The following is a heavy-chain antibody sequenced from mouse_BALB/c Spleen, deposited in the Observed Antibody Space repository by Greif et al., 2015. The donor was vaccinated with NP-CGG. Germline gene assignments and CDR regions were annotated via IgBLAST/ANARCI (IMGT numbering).Heavy chain of an antibody. D-gene: IGHD1-1*01. Sequence: VQLQQSGAELVKPGASVKLSCTASGFNIKDTYMHWVKQRPEQGLEWIGRIDPANGNTKYDPKFQGKATITADTSSNTAYLQLSSLTSEDTAVYYCARGYYGSSYDAYWGQGTLVTVSA. CDR3: ARGYYGSSYDAY. CDR1: GFNIKDTY. V-gene: IGHV14-3*02. J-gene: IGHJ3*01. CDR2: IDPANGNT.